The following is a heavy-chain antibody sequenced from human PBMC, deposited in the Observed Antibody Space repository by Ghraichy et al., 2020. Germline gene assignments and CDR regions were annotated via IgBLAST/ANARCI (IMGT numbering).Heavy chain of an antibody. V-gene: IGHV3-30-3*01. CDR1: GFTFSSYA. CDR2: ISYDGSNK. D-gene: IGHD6-19*01. CDR3: AREDGSGLYYFDY. Sequence: GGSLRLSCAASGFTFSSYAMHWVRQAPGKGLEWVAVISYDGSNKYYADSVKGRFTISRDNSKNTLYLQMNSLRAEDTAVYYCAREDGSGLYYFDYWGQGTLVTVSS. J-gene: IGHJ4*02.